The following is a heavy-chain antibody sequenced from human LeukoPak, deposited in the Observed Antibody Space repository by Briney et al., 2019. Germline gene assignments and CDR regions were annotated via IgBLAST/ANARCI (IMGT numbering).Heavy chain of an antibody. CDR2: ISSSSSYI. CDR1: GFTFSSYS. J-gene: IGHJ5*01. Sequence: GGSLRLSCAASGFTFSSYSMNWVRQAPGKGLEWVSSISSSSSYIYYADSVKGRFTISRDNAKNSLYLQMNSLRAEDTAVYYCARGGDYDFWSGYYKSWFDYWGQGTLVTVSS. V-gene: IGHV3-21*01. D-gene: IGHD3-3*01. CDR3: ARGGDYDFWSGYYKSWFDY.